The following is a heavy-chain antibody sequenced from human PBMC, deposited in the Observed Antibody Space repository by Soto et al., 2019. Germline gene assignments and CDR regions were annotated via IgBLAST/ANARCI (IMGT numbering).Heavy chain of an antibody. J-gene: IGHJ4*02. CDR2: IYPGDSDT. CDR3: ARHADYGGNSGGLDY. D-gene: IGHD4-17*01. Sequence: GESLKISCKGSGYSFTSYWIGWLRQMPGKGLEWMGIIYPGDSDTRYSPSFQGQVTISADKSIGTAYLQWSSLKASDTAMYYCARHADYGGNSGGLDYWGQGTLVTVSS. CDR1: GYSFTSYW. V-gene: IGHV5-51*01.